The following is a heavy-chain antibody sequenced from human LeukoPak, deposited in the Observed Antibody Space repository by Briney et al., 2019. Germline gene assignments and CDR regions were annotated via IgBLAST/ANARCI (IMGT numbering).Heavy chain of an antibody. CDR1: GGSISSSNYY. D-gene: IGHD3-16*01. Sequence: SETLSLTCTVSGGSISSSNYYWGWIRQPPGKGLEWIGTIHYSGNTYYNPSLKSRVAISVDTSKNQFSLKLSSVTAADTAVYYCASRPHVLGHRHWGQGTLVTVSS. J-gene: IGHJ1*01. CDR3: ASRPHVLGHRH. V-gene: IGHV4-39*01. CDR2: IHYSGNT.